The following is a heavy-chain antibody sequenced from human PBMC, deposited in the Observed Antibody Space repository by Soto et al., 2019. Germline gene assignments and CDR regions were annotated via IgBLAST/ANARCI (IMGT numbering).Heavy chain of an antibody. D-gene: IGHD3-22*01. V-gene: IGHV3-30*18. Sequence: PGGSLSLSCAASGFTFSSYGMHWVRQAPGKGLEWVAVISYDGSNKYYADSVKGRFTISRDNSKNTLYLQMNSLRAEDTAVYYCAKVEYYYDSSGYSDYWGQGTLVTVSS. CDR1: GFTFSSYG. CDR3: AKVEYYYDSSGYSDY. J-gene: IGHJ4*02. CDR2: ISYDGSNK.